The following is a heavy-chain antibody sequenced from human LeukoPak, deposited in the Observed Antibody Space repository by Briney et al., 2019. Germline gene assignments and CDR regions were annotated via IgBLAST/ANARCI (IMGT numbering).Heavy chain of an antibody. CDR1: GGTFSSYA. CDR2: MNPNSGNT. Sequence: ASVKVSCKASGGTFSSYAVSWVRQATGQGLEWMGWMNPNSGNTGYAQKFQGRVTMTRNTSISTAYMELSSLRSEDTAVYYCARERGEGLDYWGQGTLVTVSS. D-gene: IGHD3-10*01. CDR3: ARERGEGLDY. J-gene: IGHJ4*02. V-gene: IGHV1-8*02.